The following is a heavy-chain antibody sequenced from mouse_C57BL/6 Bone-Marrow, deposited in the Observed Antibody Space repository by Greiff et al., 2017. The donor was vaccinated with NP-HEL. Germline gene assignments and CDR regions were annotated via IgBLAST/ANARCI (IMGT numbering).Heavy chain of an antibody. CDR1: GYTFTSYT. CDR3: ARSRRAMDY. V-gene: IGHV1-4*01. CDR2: INPSSGYT. J-gene: IGHJ4*01. Sequence: QVQLKESGAELARPGASVKMSCKASGYTFTSYTMHWVKQRPGQGLEWIGYINPSSGYTKYNQKFKDKATLTADKSSITAYMQLSSLTSEDSAVYYCARSRRAMDYWGQGTSVTVSS.